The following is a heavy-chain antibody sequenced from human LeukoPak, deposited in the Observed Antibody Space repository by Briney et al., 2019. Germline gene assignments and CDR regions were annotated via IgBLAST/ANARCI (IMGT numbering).Heavy chain of an antibody. CDR1: GYSFTSYW. CDR3: ARVLLSYYYGSGRVPYYYYYYMDV. J-gene: IGHJ6*03. CDR2: IYPGDSGT. V-gene: IGHV5-51*01. D-gene: IGHD3-10*01. Sequence: GESLKISCKGSGYSFTSYWIGWVRQMPGKGLEWMGIIYPGDSGTRYSPSFQGQVTISADKSTSTAYLHWSSLRASDTAMYYCARVLLSYYYGSGRVPYYYYYYMDVWGKGTTVTVSS.